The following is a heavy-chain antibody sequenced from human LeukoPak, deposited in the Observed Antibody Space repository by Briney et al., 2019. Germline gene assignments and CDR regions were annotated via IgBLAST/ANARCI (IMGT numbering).Heavy chain of an antibody. CDR1: GFTFSSYA. Sequence: GGSLRLSCAASGFTFSSYAMSWVRQAPGKGLEWVSAISGSGGSTYYADSVKGRFTISRDNSKNTLYLQMSSLRAEDTAVYYCAKDRRRTTVTLFDYWGQGTLVTVSS. J-gene: IGHJ4*02. V-gene: IGHV3-23*01. D-gene: IGHD4-17*01. CDR3: AKDRRRTTVTLFDY. CDR2: ISGSGGST.